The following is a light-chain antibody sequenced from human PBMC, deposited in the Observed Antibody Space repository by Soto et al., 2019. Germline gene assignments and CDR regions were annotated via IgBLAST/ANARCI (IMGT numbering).Light chain of an antibody. CDR2: RNS. CDR3: AAWDDSLSGVV. J-gene: IGLJ2*01. Sequence: QSVLTQPPSASGTPGQRVTISCSGSSSNIGSNYVYWYQQLPATAPKLLIYRNSQRPSGVPDRFSGSKSGTSASLAISGLRSEDEADYYCAAWDDSLSGVVFGGGTKLTVL. V-gene: IGLV1-47*01. CDR1: SSNIGSNY.